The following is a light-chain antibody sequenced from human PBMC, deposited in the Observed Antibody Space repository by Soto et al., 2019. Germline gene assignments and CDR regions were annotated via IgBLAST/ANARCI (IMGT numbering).Light chain of an antibody. CDR2: GVS. CDR1: SSDVGRYNY. J-gene: IGLJ1*01. CDR3: NSYAGTSYV. V-gene: IGLV2-14*01. Sequence: QSALTQPASVSGSPGQSITISCTGTSSDVGRYNYVSWYQQFPGKAPKLIIYGVSNRPSGVSSRSSGSKSGNTASLTISGLQTEDEADYYCNSYAGTSYVFGTGTKVTVL.